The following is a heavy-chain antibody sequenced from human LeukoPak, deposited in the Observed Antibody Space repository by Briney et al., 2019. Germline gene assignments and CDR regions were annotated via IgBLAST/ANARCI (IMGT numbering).Heavy chain of an antibody. CDR3: ARGYHQQLVRGWDY. V-gene: IGHV4-34*01. CDR2: INHSGST. CDR1: GGSFSGYY. D-gene: IGHD6-13*01. Sequence: SETLSLTCTVYGGSFSGYYWSWIRQPPGKGLEWIGEINHSGSTNYNPSLESRVTISVDTSKNQFSLKLSSVTAADTAVYYCARGYHQQLVRGWDYWGQGTLVTVSS. J-gene: IGHJ4*02.